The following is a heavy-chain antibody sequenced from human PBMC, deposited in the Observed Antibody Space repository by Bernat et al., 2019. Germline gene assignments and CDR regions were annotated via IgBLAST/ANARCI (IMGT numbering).Heavy chain of an antibody. CDR3: AKDKYSSSSEEGFFDY. CDR2: ISWYSDKI. Sequence: EVQLVESGGGLVQPERSLRLSCAASGFTFDDYAMHWVRQAPGKGLEWVSGISWYSDKIDYADSVKGRFTISRDNAKKSLYLQMNSLRVEDTALYYCAKDKYSSSSEEGFFDYWGQGTLVTVSS. D-gene: IGHD6-6*01. CDR1: GFTFDDYA. V-gene: IGHV3-9*01. J-gene: IGHJ4*02.